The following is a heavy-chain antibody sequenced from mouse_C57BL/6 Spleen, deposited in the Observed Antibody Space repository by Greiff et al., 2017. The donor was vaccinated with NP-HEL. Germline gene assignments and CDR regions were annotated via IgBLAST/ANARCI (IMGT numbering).Heavy chain of an antibody. CDR2: IDPSDSYT. CDR3: SLLDSSDYFDY. V-gene: IGHV1-69*01. Sequence: QVQLQQPGAELVMPGASVKLSCKASGYTFTSYWMHWVKQRPGQGLEWIGEIDPSDSYTNYNQKFKGKSTLTVDKSSSTAYMQLSSLTSEDSAVYYCSLLDSSDYFDYWGQGTTLTVSS. CDR1: GYTFTSYW. J-gene: IGHJ2*01. D-gene: IGHD3-2*02.